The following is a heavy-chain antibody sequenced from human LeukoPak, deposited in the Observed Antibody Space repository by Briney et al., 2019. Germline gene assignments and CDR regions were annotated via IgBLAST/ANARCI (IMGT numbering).Heavy chain of an antibody. CDR3: ARSYNEFYGMDV. V-gene: IGHV1-2*02. J-gene: IGHJ6*02. CDR2: INPNSGGT. Sequence: GASVKVSCKASGYTFSGYYMHWVRQAPGQGLEWMGWINPNSGGTNYAQKFQGRVTMTRDTSISTAYMELSRLRSDDTAVYYCARSYNEFYGMDVWGRGTTVTVSS. CDR1: GYTFSGYY. D-gene: IGHD5-24*01.